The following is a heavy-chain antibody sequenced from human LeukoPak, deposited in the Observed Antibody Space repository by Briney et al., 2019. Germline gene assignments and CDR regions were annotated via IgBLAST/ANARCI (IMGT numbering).Heavy chain of an antibody. D-gene: IGHD3-3*01. CDR3: ARDRSTDFWSGYYTNYFDY. CDR1: GFTFSSYG. Sequence: GGSLRLSCAASGFTFSSYGMHWVRQAPGKGLEWVAFIRYDGSNKYYADSVKGRFTISRDNSKNTLYLQMNSLRAEDTAVYYCARDRSTDFWSGYYTNYFDYWGQGTLVTVSS. J-gene: IGHJ4*02. V-gene: IGHV3-30*02. CDR2: IRYDGSNK.